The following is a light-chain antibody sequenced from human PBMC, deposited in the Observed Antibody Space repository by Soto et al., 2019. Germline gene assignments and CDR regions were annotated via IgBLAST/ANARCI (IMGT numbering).Light chain of an antibody. CDR3: RSYTSSNTVV. Sequence: QSALTQPASVSGSPGQSITISCTGTSRDVGGYVSWYQQHPGKAPKLMIYEVSNRPSGVSNRFSDSKSGNTASLTISGLQAEDEADYYCRSYTSSNTVVFGGGTKLTVL. V-gene: IGLV2-14*01. J-gene: IGLJ2*01. CDR1: SRDVGGY. CDR2: EVS.